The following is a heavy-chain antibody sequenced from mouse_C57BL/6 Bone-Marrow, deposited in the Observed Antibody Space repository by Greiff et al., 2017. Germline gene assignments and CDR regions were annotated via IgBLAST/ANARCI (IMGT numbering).Heavy chain of an antibody. D-gene: IGHD2-4*01. CDR3: AREVDYDLAGFAY. Sequence: QVQLQQSGAELVRPGASVKLSCKASGYTFTDYYINWVKQRPGQGLEWIARIYPRSGNTYYNEKLKGKATLTAEKSSSTAYMQLSSLTSEVSAVSFCAREVDYDLAGFAYWDQGTLVTVSA. CDR2: IYPRSGNT. V-gene: IGHV1-76*01. J-gene: IGHJ3*01. CDR1: GYTFTDYY.